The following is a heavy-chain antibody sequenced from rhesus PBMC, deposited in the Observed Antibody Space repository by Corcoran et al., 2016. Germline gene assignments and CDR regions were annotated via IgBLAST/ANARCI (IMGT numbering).Heavy chain of an antibody. CDR3: GLHGNS. CDR2: IYWDDDK. V-gene: IGHV2-152*01. Sequence: QVTLKESGPALVKPTQTLTLTCTFSGFSLTTYGMGVGWIRQPPGKAPEWLAVIYWDDDKRYSASLRNRLTISKDTSKNQVVLNMTNMDPVDTATYYCGLHGNSWGKGVLVTVSS. D-gene: IGHD3-3*01. J-gene: IGHJ4*01. CDR1: GFSLTTYGMG.